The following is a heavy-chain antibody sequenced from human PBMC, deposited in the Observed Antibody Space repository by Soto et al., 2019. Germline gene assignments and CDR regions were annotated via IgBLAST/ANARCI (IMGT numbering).Heavy chain of an antibody. V-gene: IGHV4-4*07. J-gene: IGHJ6*02. D-gene: IGHD6-13*01. CDR2: IYTSGST. CDR1: GGSISSYY. Sequence: QVQLQESGPGLVKPSETLSLTCTVSGGSISSYYWSWIRQPAGKGLEWIGRIYTSGSTNYNPSLKSRVTMSVDTSKNQFSPKLSSVTAADTAVYYCAREGYSSPYYYYGMDVWGQGTTVTVSS. CDR3: AREGYSSPYYYYGMDV.